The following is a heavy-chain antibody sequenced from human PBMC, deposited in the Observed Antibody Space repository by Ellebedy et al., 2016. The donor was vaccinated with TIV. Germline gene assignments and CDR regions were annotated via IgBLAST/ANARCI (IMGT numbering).Heavy chain of an antibody. CDR1: GYSFTSYW. CDR2: IDPSDSYT. J-gene: IGHJ5*02. V-gene: IGHV5-10-1*01. D-gene: IGHD2-2*02. Sequence: GESLKISXKGSGYSFTSYWISWVRQMPGKGLEWMGRIDPSDSYTNYSPSFQGHVTISADKSISTAYLQWSSLKASDTAMYYCARRVVPAAIGGGWFDPWGQGTLVTVSS. CDR3: ARRVVPAAIGGGWFDP.